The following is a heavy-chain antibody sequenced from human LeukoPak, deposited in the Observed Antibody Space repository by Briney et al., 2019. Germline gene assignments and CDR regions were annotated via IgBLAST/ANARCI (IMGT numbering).Heavy chain of an antibody. CDR3: TRRFGVNSWWFDP. V-gene: IGHV3-73*01. J-gene: IGHJ5*02. Sequence: GGSLKLSCEASGITFSGSAMHWVRQASGKGLEWVGRIRRNRDNYATAYAASVKGRFTISRDDLKNTAYLQMNSLKTEDTAVYYCTRRFGVNSWWFDPWGQGTLVTVSS. CDR2: IRRNRDNYAT. D-gene: IGHD4-23*01. CDR1: GITFSGSA.